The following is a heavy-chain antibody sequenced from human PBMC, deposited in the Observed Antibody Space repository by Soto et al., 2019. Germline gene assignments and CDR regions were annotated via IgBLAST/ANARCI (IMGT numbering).Heavy chain of an antibody. J-gene: IGHJ4*02. V-gene: IGHV3-30-3*01. D-gene: IGHD5-18*01. CDR3: ARNWGYSYGYPPGY. CDR2: ISYDGSNK. CDR1: GFTFSSYA. Sequence: QGQLVESGGGVVQPGRSLSLSCAASGFTFSSYAMHWVRQAPGKGLEWVALISYDGSNKYYADSVKGRFTISRDNSKNTLYLQMNSLRAEDTAVYYCARNWGYSYGYPPGYWGQGTLVTVSS.